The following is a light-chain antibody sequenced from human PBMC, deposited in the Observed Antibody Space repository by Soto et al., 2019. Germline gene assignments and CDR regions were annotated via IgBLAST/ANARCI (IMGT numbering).Light chain of an antibody. CDR2: GSS. Sequence: DIVLTQSPGTLSLSPGERATLSCRASQSVTGSYLAWYQQKSGQSPRLLIYGSSDRATGIPDRFSGSGSGTDFTLTISRVEPEDFAVYYCQQYGSSPPYTFGQGTKLEIK. CDR3: QQYGSSPPYT. J-gene: IGKJ2*01. V-gene: IGKV3-20*01. CDR1: QSVTGSY.